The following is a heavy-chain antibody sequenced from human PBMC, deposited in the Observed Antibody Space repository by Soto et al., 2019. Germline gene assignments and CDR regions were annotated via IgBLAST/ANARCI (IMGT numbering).Heavy chain of an antibody. CDR1: GYTFTSYG. D-gene: IGHD6-13*01. V-gene: IGHV1-18*01. CDR2: ISAYNGNT. Sequence: ASVKVSCKASGYTFTSYGISWVRQAPGQGLEWMGWISAYNGNTNYAQKLQGRVTMTTDTSTSTAYMELRSLRSDDTAVYYCARDSSSWPHYYYYGMDVWGQGTTVTVSS. CDR3: ARDSSSWPHYYYYGMDV. J-gene: IGHJ6*02.